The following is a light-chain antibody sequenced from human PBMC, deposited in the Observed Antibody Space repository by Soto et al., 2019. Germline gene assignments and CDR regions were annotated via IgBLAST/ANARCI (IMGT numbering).Light chain of an antibody. CDR3: CSYAGSTNV. CDR1: SSDVGSYKF. CDR2: EGS. Sequence: QSVLTQPASVSESPGQSITISCTGTSSDVGSYKFVSWYQHHPGKAPKLMIYEGSKRPSGVSDRFSGSKSGNTASLTISGLQADDEDDYYCCSYAGSTNVFGPGTKVTVL. J-gene: IGLJ1*01. V-gene: IGLV2-23*03.